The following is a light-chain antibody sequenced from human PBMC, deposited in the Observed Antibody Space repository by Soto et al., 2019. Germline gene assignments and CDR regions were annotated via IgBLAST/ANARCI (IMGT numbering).Light chain of an antibody. CDR3: CSYAGSSTLI. CDR2: EGS. J-gene: IGLJ2*01. Sequence: QSVLTQPASVSGSPGQSITISCTGTSSDVGSYNLVSWYQHHPGKAPKLMIYEGSKRPSGVSNRFSGSKSGNTASLTISGLHAEDAADYYCCSYAGSSTLIFGGGTKLTVL. V-gene: IGLV2-23*01. CDR1: SSDVGSYNL.